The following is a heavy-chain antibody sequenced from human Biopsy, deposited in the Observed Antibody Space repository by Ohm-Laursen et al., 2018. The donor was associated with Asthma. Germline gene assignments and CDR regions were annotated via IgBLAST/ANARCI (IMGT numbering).Heavy chain of an antibody. J-gene: IGHJ3*01. D-gene: IGHD3-9*01. V-gene: IGHV1-3*04. CDR2: VNTGNGDT. CDR1: GYNFISFA. CDR3: ARTYYDFLTGQVKDVFGV. Sequence: ASVKVSCKASGYNFISFAIHWVRQVPGQRLEWMGWVNTGNGDTKYSQKFQGRVTITRDTSASTAYMEPRSLRSEDTATYYCARTYYDFLTGQVKDVFGVWGQGTMVTVSS.